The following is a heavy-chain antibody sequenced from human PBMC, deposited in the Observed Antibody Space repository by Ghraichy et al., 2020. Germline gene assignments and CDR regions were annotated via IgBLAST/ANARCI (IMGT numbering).Heavy chain of an antibody. D-gene: IGHD2-8*02. Sequence: GGSLRLSCGASGFIFSNFWMSWVRQAPGNGLEWVASINQDGSEKYYVDSVKGRFTVSRDNAKNSLYLQMNSLRVEDTAVYYCLVKDYW. CDR1: GFIFSNFW. CDR3: LVKDY. J-gene: IGHJ4*01. CDR2: INQDGSEK. V-gene: IGHV3-7*01.